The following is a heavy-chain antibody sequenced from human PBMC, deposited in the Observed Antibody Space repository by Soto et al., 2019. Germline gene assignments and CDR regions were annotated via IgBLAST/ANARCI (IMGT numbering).Heavy chain of an antibody. V-gene: IGHV4-39*01. J-gene: IGHJ4*02. CDR3: ARLILTGYFDY. D-gene: IGHD3-9*01. CDR1: GGSISSSSYY. CDR2: IYYSGST. Sequence: SETLSLTCTVSGGSISSSSYYWGWIRQPPGKGLEWIGSIYYSGSTYYNPSLKSRVTISVDTSKNQFSLKLSSVTAADTAVYYCARLILTGYFDYWGQGTLVTVSS.